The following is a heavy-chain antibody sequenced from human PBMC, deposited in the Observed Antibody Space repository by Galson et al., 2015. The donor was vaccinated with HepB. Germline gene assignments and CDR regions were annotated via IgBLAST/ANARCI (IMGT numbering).Heavy chain of an antibody. J-gene: IGHJ4*02. CDR1: GGTFSSYA. D-gene: IGHD2-21*02. V-gene: IGHV1-24*01. CDR2: FDPEDGET. CDR3: ATCYGDCYSGGGDY. Sequence: SVKVSCKASGGTFSSYAISWVRQAPGKGLEWMGGFDPEDGETIYAQKFQGRVTMTEDTSTDTAYMELSSLRSEDTAVYYCATCYGDCYSGGGDYWGQGTLVTVSS.